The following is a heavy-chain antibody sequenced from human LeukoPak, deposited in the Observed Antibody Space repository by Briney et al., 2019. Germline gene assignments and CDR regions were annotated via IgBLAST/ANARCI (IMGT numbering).Heavy chain of an antibody. CDR1: VFSFDDYV. CDR3: VKDIRSGFYSGGCFDP. J-gene: IGHJ5*02. V-gene: IGHV3-9*01. Sequence: SLRLSCAASVFSFDDYVMHWVRQVPGRGLEWVSGISWNSANVGYADSVKGRFTISRDNAKNSLYLQMNSLRVEDTALYYCVKDIRSGFYSGGCFDPWGQGTPVTVSS. D-gene: IGHD1-26*01. CDR2: ISWNSANV.